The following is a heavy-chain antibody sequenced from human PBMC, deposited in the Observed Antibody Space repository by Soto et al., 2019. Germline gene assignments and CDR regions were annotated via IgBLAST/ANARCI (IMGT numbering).Heavy chain of an antibody. V-gene: IGHV3-30*18. CDR3: AKAILDIVVVPAHGAFDI. J-gene: IGHJ3*02. Sequence: QVQLVESGGGVVQPGRSLRLSCAASGFTFSSYGMHWVRQAPGKGLEWVAVISYDGSNKYYADSVKGGFTISRDNSKNTLYLQMNSLRAEDTAVYYCAKAILDIVVVPAHGAFDIWGQGTMVTVSS. D-gene: IGHD2-2*01. CDR2: ISYDGSNK. CDR1: GFTFSSYG.